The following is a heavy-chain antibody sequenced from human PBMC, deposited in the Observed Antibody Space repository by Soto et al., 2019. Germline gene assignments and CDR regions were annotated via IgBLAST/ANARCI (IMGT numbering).Heavy chain of an antibody. J-gene: IGHJ3*02. CDR1: GGSISNSDYY. CDR2: VFYNGAT. CDR3: ARDSMVRPI. Sequence: PSETLSLTCTVSGGSISNSDYYWGWIRQPPGKGLEWIGTVFYNGATQYNPSLRSRVTISVDTSKKHFSLKLSSVTAADSAVYYCARDSMVRPIWGQGTMVT. V-gene: IGHV4-39*02. D-gene: IGHD3-10*01.